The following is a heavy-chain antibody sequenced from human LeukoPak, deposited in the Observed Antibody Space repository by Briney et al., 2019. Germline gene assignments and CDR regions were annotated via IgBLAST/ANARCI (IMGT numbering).Heavy chain of an antibody. CDR2: ISSSSSYI. D-gene: IGHD4-17*01. J-gene: IGHJ4*02. Sequence: PGGSLRLSCAASGFTFSGYSMNWVRQAPGKGLEWVSSISSSSSYIYYADSVKGRFTISRDNAKNSLYLQMNGLRAEDTAVYYCARDKDGDYLLDYWGQGTLVTVSS. CDR3: ARDKDGDYLLDY. V-gene: IGHV3-21*04. CDR1: GFTFSGYS.